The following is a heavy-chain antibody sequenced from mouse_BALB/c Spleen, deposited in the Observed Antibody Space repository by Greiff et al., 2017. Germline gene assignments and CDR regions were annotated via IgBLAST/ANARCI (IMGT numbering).Heavy chain of an antibody. J-gene: IGHJ2*01. V-gene: IGHV5-17*02. D-gene: IGHD2-2*01. CDR1: GFTFSSFG. CDR3: AREGIYYGYPFDY. CDR2: ISSGSSTI. Sequence: EVQLVESGGGLVQPGGSRKLSCAASGFTFSSFGMHWVRQAPEKGLEWVAYISSGSSTIYYADTVKGRFTISRDNPKNTLFLQMTSLRSEDTAMYDCAREGIYYGYPFDYWGQGTTLTVSS.